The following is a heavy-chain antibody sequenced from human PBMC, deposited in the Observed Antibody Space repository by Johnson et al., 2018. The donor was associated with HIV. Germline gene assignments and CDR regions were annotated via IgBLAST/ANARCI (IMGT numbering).Heavy chain of an antibody. D-gene: IGHD6-6*01. CDR3: AKDMGRYSSSSAAFDI. Sequence: VQLVESGGGLMQPGGSLRLSCAASGLTVSNIYMSWVRQAPGKGLEWVSGISWNSGSIGYADSLKGRFTISRDNAKNSLYLQMKSLRAEDTALYYCAKDMGRYSSSSAAFDIWGQGTMVIVSS. J-gene: IGHJ3*02. CDR2: ISWNSGSI. CDR1: GLTVSNIY. V-gene: IGHV3-9*01.